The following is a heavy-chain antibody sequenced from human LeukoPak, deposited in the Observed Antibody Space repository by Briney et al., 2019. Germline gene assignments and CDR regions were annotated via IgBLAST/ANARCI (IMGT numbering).Heavy chain of an antibody. J-gene: IGHJ4*02. V-gene: IGHV1-8*02. D-gene: IGHD2-15*01. CDR2: MNPNSGNT. Sequence: GASVTVSCKASGYTFTNYDINWVRQATGQGLEWMGWMNPNSGNTGYAQKFRGRVTMTRDTAISTAYMELSRLRSDDTAVYYCARVGGYCSGGSCYPAYWGQGTLVTVS. CDR1: GYTFTNYD. CDR3: ARVGGYCSGGSCYPAY.